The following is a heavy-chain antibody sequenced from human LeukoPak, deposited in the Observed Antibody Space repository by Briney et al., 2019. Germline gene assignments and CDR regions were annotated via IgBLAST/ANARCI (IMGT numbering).Heavy chain of an antibody. V-gene: IGHV3-23*01. CDR3: ARGRGGDY. CDR1: GFTFSNSA. J-gene: IGHJ4*02. D-gene: IGHD3-16*01. CDR2: IGTSDTST. Sequence: GGSLRLSCVASGFTFSNSAISWVRQAPGKGREWVSGIGTSDTSTYYADSVKGRFTVSRDNSKNTLYLQMNSLRAEDTAAYYCARGRGGDYWGQGNLVTVSS.